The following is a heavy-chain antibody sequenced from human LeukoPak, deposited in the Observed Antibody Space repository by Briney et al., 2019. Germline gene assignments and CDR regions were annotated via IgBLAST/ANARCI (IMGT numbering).Heavy chain of an antibody. J-gene: IGHJ4*02. CDR3: AKDWRITIRGPFDY. V-gene: IGHV3-30*18. CDR1: GFTFSSYG. D-gene: IGHD3-3*01. Sequence: GRSLRLSCAASGFTFSSYGMHWVRQAPGKGLEWVAVISYDGSNKYYADSVKGRFTISRDNSKNTLYLQMNSLRAEDTAVYYCAKDWRITIRGPFDYWGQGTLVTVST. CDR2: ISYDGSNK.